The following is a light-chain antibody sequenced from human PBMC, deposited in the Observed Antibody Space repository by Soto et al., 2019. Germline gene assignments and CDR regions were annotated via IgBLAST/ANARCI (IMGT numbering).Light chain of an antibody. CDR1: SSDVGGYNY. CDR2: EVS. J-gene: IGLJ1*01. Sequence: QSALTQPASVSGSPGQSITISCTGPSSDVGGYNYVSWYQQHPGKAPKLMLYEVSNRPSGISNRFSGSKSGNTASLTISGLQAEDEADYYCSSYTSSSTLCVFGTGTKVTVL. V-gene: IGLV2-14*01. CDR3: SSYTSSSTLCV.